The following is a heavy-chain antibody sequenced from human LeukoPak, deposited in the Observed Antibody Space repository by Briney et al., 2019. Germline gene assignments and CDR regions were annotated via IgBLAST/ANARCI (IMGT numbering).Heavy chain of an antibody. D-gene: IGHD4-11*01. Sequence: GGSLRLSCAASGFTFSSYAMSWVRQAPGKGLEWASAISGSGGSTYYADSVKGRFTISRDNSKNTLYLQMNSLRAEDTAVYYCAKSKSPFRPTTVTSYNWFDPWGQGTLVTVSS. V-gene: IGHV3-23*01. CDR3: AKSKSPFRPTTVTSYNWFDP. CDR1: GFTFSSYA. CDR2: ISGSGGST. J-gene: IGHJ5*02.